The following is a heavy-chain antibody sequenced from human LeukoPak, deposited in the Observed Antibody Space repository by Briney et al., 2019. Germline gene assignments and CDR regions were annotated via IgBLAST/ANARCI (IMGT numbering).Heavy chain of an antibody. D-gene: IGHD3-9*01. Sequence: PSETLSLTCAVYGGSFSGYYWSWIRQPPGKGLEWIGEINHSGSTNYNPSLKSRVTISVDTSKNQFSLKLSSVTAADTAVYYCARGQRYFDWFGSLGSRNWFDPWGQGTLVTVSS. CDR2: INHSGST. J-gene: IGHJ5*02. V-gene: IGHV4-34*01. CDR1: GGSFSGYY. CDR3: ARGQRYFDWFGSLGSRNWFDP.